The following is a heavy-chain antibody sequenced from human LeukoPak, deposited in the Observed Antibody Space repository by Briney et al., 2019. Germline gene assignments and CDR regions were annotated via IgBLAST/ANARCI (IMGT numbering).Heavy chain of an antibody. CDR3: ARLPAGYSSPKYYFDY. Sequence: SETLSLTCTVSGGSISSYYWSWIRQPPGKGLEWIGYIYYSGSTNYNPSLKSRVTISVDTSKNQFSLKLSSVTAADTAVYYCARLPAGYSSPKYYFDYWGQGTLVTVSS. D-gene: IGHD6-13*01. V-gene: IGHV4-59*08. CDR2: IYYSGST. CDR1: GGSISSYY. J-gene: IGHJ4*02.